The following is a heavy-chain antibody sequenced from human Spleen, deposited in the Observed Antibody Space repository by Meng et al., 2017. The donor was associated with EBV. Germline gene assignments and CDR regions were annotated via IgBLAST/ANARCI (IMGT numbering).Heavy chain of an antibody. D-gene: IGHD3-10*01. J-gene: IGHJ4*02. CDR1: GGTFRSDA. CDR3: ASESGRGFTPDY. V-gene: IGHV1-69*01. CDR2: LIPKSDAP. Sequence: HVQVVQSGAEVKKPGSSVKVSCKTSGGTFRSDAVSWVRQAPGQGLEWLGGLIPKSDAPYYAQKFQDRVTITADESTSTHYMDLRGLRSEDTAVYYCASESGRGFTPDYWGQGTLVTVSS.